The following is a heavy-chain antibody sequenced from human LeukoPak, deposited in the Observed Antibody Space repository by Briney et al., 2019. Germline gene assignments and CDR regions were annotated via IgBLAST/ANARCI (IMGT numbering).Heavy chain of an antibody. CDR3: ARFSRIAAAGVAGIDY. Sequence: GESLKISCKGSGYSFTSYWIGWVRQMPGKGLEWMGIIYPGDSDTRYSPSFQGQVTISADKSISTAYLQWSSLRSEDTAVYYCARFSRIAAAGVAGIDYWGQGTLVTVSS. V-gene: IGHV5-51*01. D-gene: IGHD6-13*01. CDR1: GYSFTSYW. CDR2: IYPGDSDT. J-gene: IGHJ4*02.